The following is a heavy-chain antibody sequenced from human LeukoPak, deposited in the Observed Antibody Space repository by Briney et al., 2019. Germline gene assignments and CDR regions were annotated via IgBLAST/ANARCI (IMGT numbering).Heavy chain of an antibody. V-gene: IGHV3-13*01. D-gene: IGHD6-13*01. CDR3: ARGRYSSSWYKGDAFDI. CDR2: IGTAGDT. Sequence: GGSLRLSCAASGFTFDDYAMHWVRQATGKGLEWVSAIGTAGDTYYPGSVKGRFTISRENAKNSLYLQMSSLRAGDTAVYYCARGRYSSSWYKGDAFDIWGQGRMVTVSS. J-gene: IGHJ3*02. CDR1: GFTFDDYA.